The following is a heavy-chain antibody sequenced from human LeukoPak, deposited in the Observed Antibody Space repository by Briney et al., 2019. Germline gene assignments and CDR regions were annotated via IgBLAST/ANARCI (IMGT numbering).Heavy chain of an antibody. J-gene: IGHJ4*02. Sequence: SETLSLTCTVSGGSISSYYWSWIRQPPGKGLEWIGYIYYSGSTNYNPSLKSRVTISVDTSKNQFSLKLSSVTAADTAVYYCARALLGYCSGGSCYPAHFDYWGQGTLVTVSS. CDR2: IYYSGST. D-gene: IGHD2-15*01. CDR3: ARALLGYCSGGSCYPAHFDY. CDR1: GGSISSYY. V-gene: IGHV4-59*08.